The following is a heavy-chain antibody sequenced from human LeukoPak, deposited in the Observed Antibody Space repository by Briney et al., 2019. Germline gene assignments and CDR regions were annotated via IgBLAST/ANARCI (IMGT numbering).Heavy chain of an antibody. J-gene: IGHJ4*02. CDR1: GGSISSYY. D-gene: IGHD1-7*01. V-gene: IGHV4-4*09. CDR3: ARLGVDNWNYEAYYFDY. Sequence: SENLSLNCTVSGGSISSYYWSWIRQPPGKGLEWIGYIYTSGSTNYNPSLKSRVTISVDTSKNQFSLKLSSVTAADTAVYYCARLGVDNWNYEAYYFDYWGQGTLVTVSS. CDR2: IYTSGST.